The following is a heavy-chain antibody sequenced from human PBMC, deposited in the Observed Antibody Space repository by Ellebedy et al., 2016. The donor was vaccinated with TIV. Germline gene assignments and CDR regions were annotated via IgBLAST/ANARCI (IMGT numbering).Heavy chain of an antibody. CDR3: AKKSTYYDTLPGPSGFDR. D-gene: IGHD3-9*01. CDR1: GFTFSSSG. CDR2: ISASGDVT. V-gene: IGHV3-23*01. J-gene: IGHJ5*02. Sequence: GGSLRLXCAASGFTFSSSGMSWVRQAPGKGLEWVSAISASGDVTRYADSVKGRFTISRDNSKNTLNLQMNSLRAEGTAVYYCAKKSTYYDTLPGPSGFDRWGQGILVTVSS.